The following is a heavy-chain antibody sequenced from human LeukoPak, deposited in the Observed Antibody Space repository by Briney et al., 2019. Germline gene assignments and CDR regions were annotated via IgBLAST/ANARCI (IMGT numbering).Heavy chain of an antibody. CDR2: IYSSGST. CDR3: ARGVIRFFDYYGSGSYYRYNWFDP. Sequence: SETLSLTCTVSGGSISSYYWSWIRQPPGKGLEWIGFIYSSGSTNYNPSLKSRVTISVDTSKNQFSLKLSSVTAADTAVYYCARGVIRFFDYYGSGSYYRYNWFDPWGQGTLVTVSS. CDR1: GGSISSYY. V-gene: IGHV4-59*12. J-gene: IGHJ5*02. D-gene: IGHD3-10*01.